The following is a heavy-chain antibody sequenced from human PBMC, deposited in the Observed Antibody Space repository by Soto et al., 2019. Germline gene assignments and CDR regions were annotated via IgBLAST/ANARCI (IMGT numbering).Heavy chain of an antibody. Sequence: KSGGSLRLSCAASGFTFSSYSMNWVRQAPGKGLEWVSSISSSSSYIYYADSVKGRFTISRDNAKNSLYLQMNGLRAEDTAVYYCATSTYSGYGNYYYYYMDVWGKGTKVTVSS. CDR3: ATSTYSGYGNYYYYYMDV. J-gene: IGHJ6*03. CDR2: ISSSSSYI. CDR1: GFTFSSYS. V-gene: IGHV3-21*01. D-gene: IGHD5-12*01.